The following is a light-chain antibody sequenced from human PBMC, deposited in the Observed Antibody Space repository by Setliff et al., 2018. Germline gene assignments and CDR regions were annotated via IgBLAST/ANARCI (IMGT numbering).Light chain of an antibody. CDR1: SSDVGGYNY. CDR3: SSYTSSSTLPV. CDR2: DVS. V-gene: IGLV2-14*03. J-gene: IGLJ3*02. Sequence: LTQPASVSGSPGQSITISCTGTSSDVGGYNYVSWYQQHPGKAPKLMIYDVSNRPSGVSNRFSGSKSGNTASLTISGLQAEDEADYYCSSYTSSSTLPVFGGGTKVTVL.